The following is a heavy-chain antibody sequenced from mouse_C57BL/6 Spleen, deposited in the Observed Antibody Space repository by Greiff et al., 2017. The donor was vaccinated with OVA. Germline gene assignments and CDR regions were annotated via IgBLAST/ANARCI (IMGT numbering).Heavy chain of an antibody. CDR2: IYPSDSET. CDR3: ARGYYGSRRYFEV. CDR1: GYTFTSYW. J-gene: IGHJ1*03. Sequence: QVQLQQPGAELVRPGSSVKLSCKASGYTFTSYWMDWVKQRPGQGLEWIGNIYPSDSETHYNQKFKDKATLTVDKSSSTAYMQLSSLTSEDSAVYDCARGYYGSRRYFEVWGTGTTVTVSS. D-gene: IGHD1-1*01. V-gene: IGHV1-61*01.